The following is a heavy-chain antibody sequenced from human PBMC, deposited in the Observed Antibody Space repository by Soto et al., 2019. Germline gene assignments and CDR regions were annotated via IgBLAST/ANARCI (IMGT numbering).Heavy chain of an antibody. D-gene: IGHD2-2*01. CDR2: ISGSTGTT. CDR3: AKDTSSSPYYMDV. J-gene: IGHJ6*03. Sequence: EVQVLESGGGSVQPGGSLRLSCAASGFTFSNFAMSWVRHAPGKGLACVSEISGSTGTTYYADSVKGRFIISRASSKNTVHLQRNRLMSEDTAVYYWAKDTSSSPYYMDVWGKGTTVTVSS. V-gene: IGHV3-23*01. CDR1: GFTFSNFA.